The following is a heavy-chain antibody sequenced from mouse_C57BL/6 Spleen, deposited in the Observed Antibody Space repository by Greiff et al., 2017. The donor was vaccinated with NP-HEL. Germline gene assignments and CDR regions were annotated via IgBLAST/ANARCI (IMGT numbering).Heavy chain of an antibody. V-gene: IGHV1-50*01. Sequence: QVQLKQPGAELVKPGASVKLSCKASGYTFTSYWMQWVKQRPGQGLEWIGEIDPSDSYTNYNQKFKGKATLTVDTSSHTAYMQLSSLTSEDSAVYYCASSSSGYWYFDVWGTGTTVTVSS. J-gene: IGHJ1*03. CDR1: GYTFTSYW. D-gene: IGHD3-2*02. CDR3: ASSSSGYWYFDV. CDR2: IDPSDSYT.